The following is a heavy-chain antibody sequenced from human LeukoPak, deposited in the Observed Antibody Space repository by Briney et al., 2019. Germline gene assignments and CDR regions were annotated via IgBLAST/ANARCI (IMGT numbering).Heavy chain of an antibody. CDR1: GDYISSGGYY. J-gene: IGHJ5*02. CDR3: ARDRPDTSSPTTVGRFDP. D-gene: IGHD6-19*01. V-gene: IGHV4-31*03. Sequence: PSQTLSLTCSVSGDYISSGGYYLHWIRHHPEKGLEWIGYIYSTGTTYYNPSLTSRLTMSLDTSKNQFSLKVTSVTAADTAVYFCARDRPDTSSPTTVGRFDPWGQGTLVTVSS. CDR2: IYSTGTT.